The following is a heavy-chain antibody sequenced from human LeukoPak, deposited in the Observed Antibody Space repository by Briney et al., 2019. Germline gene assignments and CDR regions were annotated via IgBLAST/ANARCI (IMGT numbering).Heavy chain of an antibody. CDR2: INHSGST. CDR1: GGSFSGYY. Sequence: PSETLSLTCAVYGGSFSGYYWSWIRQPPGKGLEWIGEINHSGSTNYNPSLKRRVTISVDTSKNQFSLKLSSVTAADTAVYYCAIGRGDDCSSTSCSSDYWGQGTLVTVSS. V-gene: IGHV4-34*01. CDR3: AIGRGDDCSSTSCSSDY. D-gene: IGHD2-2*01. J-gene: IGHJ4*02.